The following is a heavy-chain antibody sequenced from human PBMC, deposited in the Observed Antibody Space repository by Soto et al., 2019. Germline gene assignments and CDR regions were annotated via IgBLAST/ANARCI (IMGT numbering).Heavy chain of an antibody. CDR3: ARRGGGLGSSSVDY. V-gene: IGHV4-59*08. J-gene: IGHJ4*02. CDR1: GGSISSYY. D-gene: IGHD6-6*01. Sequence: SETLSLTCTVSGGSISSYYWSWIRQPPGKGLEWIGYIYYSGSTNYNPSLKSRVTISVDTSKNQFSLKLSSVTAADTAVYYCARRGGGLGSSSVDYWGQGTLVTVSS. CDR2: IYYSGST.